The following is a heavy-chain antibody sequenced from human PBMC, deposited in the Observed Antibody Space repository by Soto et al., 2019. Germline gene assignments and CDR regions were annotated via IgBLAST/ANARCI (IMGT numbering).Heavy chain of an antibody. D-gene: IGHD6-19*01. CDR3: ARGGGWHYY. J-gene: IGHJ4*02. CDR2: VNPDGNEK. Sequence: GGSLRLSCAASGFTLRSNWMTWVRQAPGKGLEWVAKVNPDGNEKYYVDSVKGRFTISRDNAKNSLYLQMNSLRDEDTGLYYCARGGGWHYYWGQGTLVTVSS. CDR1: GFTLRSNW. V-gene: IGHV3-7*04.